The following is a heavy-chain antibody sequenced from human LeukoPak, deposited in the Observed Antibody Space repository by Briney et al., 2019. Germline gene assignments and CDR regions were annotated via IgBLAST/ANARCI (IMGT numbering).Heavy chain of an antibody. D-gene: IGHD2-21*02. CDR3: ARDGGNPYCGGDCYGLY. CDR1: GFTVSSNY. Sequence: GGSLRLSCAASGFTVSSNYMSWVRQAPGKGLEWVSVIYSGDSTYYADSVKGRFTISRDNSKNTLYLQMNSLRAEDTAVYYCARDGGNPYCGGDCYGLYWGQGTLVTVSS. V-gene: IGHV3-66*01. CDR2: IYSGDST. J-gene: IGHJ4*02.